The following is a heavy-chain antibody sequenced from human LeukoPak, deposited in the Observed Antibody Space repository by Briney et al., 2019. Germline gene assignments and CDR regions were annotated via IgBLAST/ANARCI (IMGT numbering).Heavy chain of an antibody. CDR2: ISSSGSTI. V-gene: IGHV3-48*03. CDR3: ASRYGSWYYFDY. Sequence: GGSLRLSCAASGFTFSSYEMNWVRQAPGKGLEWVSYISSSGSTIYYADSVKGRFTISSDNAKNSLYLQMNSLRAEDTPVYFCASRYGSWYYFDYWGQGTLVTVSS. CDR1: GFTFSSYE. J-gene: IGHJ4*02. D-gene: IGHD6-13*01.